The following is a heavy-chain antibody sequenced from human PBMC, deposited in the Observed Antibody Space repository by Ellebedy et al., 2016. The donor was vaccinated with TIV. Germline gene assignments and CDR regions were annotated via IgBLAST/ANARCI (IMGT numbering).Heavy chain of an antibody. J-gene: IGHJ6*02. CDR1: GYTFTSYA. D-gene: IGHD3-3*01. CDR2: INAGNGNT. V-gene: IGHV1-3*01. Sequence: ASVKVSCKASGYTFTSYAMHWVRQAPGQRLEWMGWINAGNGNTKYSQKFQGRVTITRDTSASTAYMELSSLRSEDTAVYYCAREEWSRSEHYYYYGMDVWGQGTTVTVSS. CDR3: AREEWSRSEHYYYYGMDV.